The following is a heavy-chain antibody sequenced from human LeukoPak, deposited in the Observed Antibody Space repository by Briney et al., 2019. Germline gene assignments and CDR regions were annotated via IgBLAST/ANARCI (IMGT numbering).Heavy chain of an antibody. Sequence: GASVKVSCKASRYTFTGYYMHWVRQAPGQGLEWMGRINPNSGGTNYAQKFQDRVTMTRDTSISTAYMELSRLRSDDTAVYYCARASATVTTLFDYWGQGTLVTVSS. V-gene: IGHV1-2*06. J-gene: IGHJ4*02. CDR3: ARASATVTTLFDY. CDR2: INPNSGGT. D-gene: IGHD4-17*01. CDR1: RYTFTGYY.